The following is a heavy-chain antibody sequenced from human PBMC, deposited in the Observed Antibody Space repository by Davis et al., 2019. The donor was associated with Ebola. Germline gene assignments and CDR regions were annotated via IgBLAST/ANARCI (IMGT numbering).Heavy chain of an antibody. J-gene: IGHJ2*01. Sequence: PGGSLRLSCAASGFTFSDYYWSWIRQPPGKGLEWIGEINHSGSTNYKPSLKSRVTISVDKSKNQFSLKLSSVTAADTAVYYCARDVDTAMGGDWYFDLWGRGTLVTVSS. CDR1: GFTFSDYY. CDR3: ARDVDTAMGGDWYFDL. V-gene: IGHV4-34*01. D-gene: IGHD5-18*01. CDR2: INHSGST.